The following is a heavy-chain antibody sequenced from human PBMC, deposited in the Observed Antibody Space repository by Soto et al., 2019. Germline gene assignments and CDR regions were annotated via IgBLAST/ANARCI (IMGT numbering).Heavy chain of an antibody. J-gene: IGHJ5*02. CDR1: GGSISSGGYY. V-gene: IGHV4-31*03. D-gene: IGHD1-1*01. Sequence: QVQLQESGPGLVKPSQTLSLTCTVSGGSISSGGYYWSWIRQHPGKGLEWLGYMYYSGSAYYNPSLKSRVTISVDTSKNQFSLKLSSVTAADTAVYYCATQTGFTNWFDPWGQGTLVTVSS. CDR2: MYYSGSA. CDR3: ATQTGFTNWFDP.